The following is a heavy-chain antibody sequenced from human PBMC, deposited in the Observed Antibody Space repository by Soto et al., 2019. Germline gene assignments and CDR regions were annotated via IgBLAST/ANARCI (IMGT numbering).Heavy chain of an antibody. Sequence: NLSLTCTVSGGSISRGGYYWSWIRQHPGKGLEWIGYIYYSGSTYYNPALKSRVTISVDTSKNQFSLKLSSVTAAGPAGDYCARVVLRSLEWLFHDALEIWGPGTMVTVSS. V-gene: IGHV4-31*03. CDR1: GGSISRGGYY. J-gene: IGHJ3*02. D-gene: IGHD3-3*01. CDR2: IYYSGST. CDR3: ARVVLRSLEWLFHDALEI.